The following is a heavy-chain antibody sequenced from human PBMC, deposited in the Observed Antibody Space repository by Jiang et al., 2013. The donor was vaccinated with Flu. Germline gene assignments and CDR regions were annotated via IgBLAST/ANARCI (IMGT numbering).Heavy chain of an antibody. J-gene: IGHJ5*02. D-gene: IGHD3-22*01. CDR2: INPSGGST. CDR1: GYTFTSYY. V-gene: IGHV1-46*01. CDR3: ARAGHDSSGYLNWFDP. Sequence: QLVESGAEVKKPGASVKVSCKASGYTFTSYYMHWVRQAPGQGLEWMGIINPSGGSTSYAQKFQGRVTMTRDTSTSTVYMELSSLRSEDTAVYYCARAGHDSSGYLNWFDPWGQGTLVTVSS.